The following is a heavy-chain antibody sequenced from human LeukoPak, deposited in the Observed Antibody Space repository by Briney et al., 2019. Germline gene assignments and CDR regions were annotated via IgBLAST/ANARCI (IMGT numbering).Heavy chain of an antibody. CDR3: ARQSPYCSSTSCSPHIDY. CDR1: GGSISSGSYY. J-gene: IGHJ4*02. V-gene: IGHV4-61*02. D-gene: IGHD2-2*01. CDR2: IYTTGST. Sequence: PSQTLSLTCTVSGGSISSGSYYWSWIRQPAGKGLDWIGRIYTTGSTNYNPSLKGRVTISVDTSKNQFSLKLSSVTAADTAVYYCARQSPYCSSTSCSPHIDYWGQGTLVTVSS.